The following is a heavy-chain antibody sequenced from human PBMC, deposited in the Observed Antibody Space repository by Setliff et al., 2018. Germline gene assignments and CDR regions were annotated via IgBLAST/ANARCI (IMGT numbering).Heavy chain of an antibody. J-gene: IGHJ3*02. V-gene: IGHV4-34*01. CDR2: INHSGST. Sequence: TSETMSLTCALHGWSFSTYYWNWIRQSQGRGLEWIGDINHSGSTNYNPSLKSRVPISVDTSKNQFSLNVTSVTAADTAVYYCARGGIELVPGRDAYDIWGQGTMVTVSS. D-gene: IGHD3-10*01. CDR3: ARGGIELVPGRDAYDI. CDR1: GWSFSTYY.